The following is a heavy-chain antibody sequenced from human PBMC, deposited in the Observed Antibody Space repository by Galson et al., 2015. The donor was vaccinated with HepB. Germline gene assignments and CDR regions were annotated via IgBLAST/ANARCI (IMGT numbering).Heavy chain of an antibody. CDR2: IKEDESVK. D-gene: IGHD3-3*01. V-gene: IGHV3-7*01. CDR1: GSTYSTYW. J-gene: IGHJ4*02. CDR3: ARDFWSGYSSLFDY. Sequence: SLRLSCAASGSTYSTYWMSWVRQAPGKGLEWVANIKEDESVKYYADSVKGRFTISRDNAKKSLYLQMNSLRAGDTAVYYCARDFWSGYSSLFDYWGQGTLVTVSS.